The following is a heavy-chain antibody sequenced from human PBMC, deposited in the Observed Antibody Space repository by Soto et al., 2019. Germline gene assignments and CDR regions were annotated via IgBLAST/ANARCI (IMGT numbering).Heavy chain of an antibody. Sequence: QVQLVQSGAEVKKPGSSVKVSCKASGGTFSSYAISWVRQAPGQGLEWIGGIIPIFGTANYAQKFQGRVTITADESTSTAYMELSSLRSEDTAVYYCARRRALSDSSSSNWFDPWGQGTLVTVSS. D-gene: IGHD6-6*01. V-gene: IGHV1-69*01. J-gene: IGHJ5*02. CDR3: ARRRALSDSSSSNWFDP. CDR1: GGTFSSYA. CDR2: IIPIFGTA.